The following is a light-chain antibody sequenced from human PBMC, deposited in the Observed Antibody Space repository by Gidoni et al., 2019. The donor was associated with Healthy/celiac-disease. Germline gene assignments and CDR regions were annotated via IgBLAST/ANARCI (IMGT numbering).Light chain of an antibody. CDR2: AAS. CDR3: QQGYSTPKT. J-gene: IGKJ1*01. Sequence: IHMTQYPSSLSASVGDRVTITCRASQSISSYLNWYQQKPGKAPKLLIYAASSLQSGVPSRFSGSGSGTDFTLTISSLQPEDFATYYCQQGYSTPKTFGQGTKVEIK. CDR1: QSISSY. V-gene: IGKV1-39*01.